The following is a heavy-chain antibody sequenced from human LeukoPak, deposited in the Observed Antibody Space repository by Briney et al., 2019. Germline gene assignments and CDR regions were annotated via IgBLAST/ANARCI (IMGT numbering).Heavy chain of an antibody. CDR1: GGSISSSSYY. J-gene: IGHJ4*02. V-gene: IGHV4-39*01. D-gene: IGHD6-13*01. CDR3: ARAPRQQLFPVY. Sequence: SETLSLTCTVSGGSISSSSYYWGWIRQPPGKGLEWIGSIYYSGRTYYNPSLKSRVTISVDTSKNQFSLKLSSVTAADTAVYYCARAPRQQLFPVYWGQGTLVTVSS. CDR2: IYYSGRT.